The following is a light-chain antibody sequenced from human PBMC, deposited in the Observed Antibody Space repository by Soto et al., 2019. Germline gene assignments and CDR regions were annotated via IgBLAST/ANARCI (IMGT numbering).Light chain of an antibody. CDR3: QQYNNWPFS. V-gene: IGKV3-15*01. J-gene: IGKJ5*01. Sequence: EIVMTQSPGTLSVSPGERATLSCRAGQGVTTNFAWYQQKSCQSPRLLIYDVSIRATGVPARFSGTGSETDFTLTISGLQSEDSAVYFCQQYNNWPFSFGQGTRLEIK. CDR2: DVS. CDR1: QGVTTN.